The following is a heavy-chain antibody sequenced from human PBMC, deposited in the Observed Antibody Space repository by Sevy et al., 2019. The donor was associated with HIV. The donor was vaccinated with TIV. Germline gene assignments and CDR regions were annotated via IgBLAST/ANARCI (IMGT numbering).Heavy chain of an antibody. D-gene: IGHD1-26*01. CDR1: GFIFSNAW. J-gene: IGHJ4*02. Sequence: GGSLRLSCGASGFIFSNAWMSWVRQAPGKGLEWVCRIKSKADGGTPDYAAPVKGTFTISRDDSINTLYLQMNSLRTDDTAVYYCGYSEYGYYYDYWGQGTLVTVSS. CDR2: IKSKADGGTP. V-gene: IGHV3-15*01. CDR3: GYSEYGYYYDY.